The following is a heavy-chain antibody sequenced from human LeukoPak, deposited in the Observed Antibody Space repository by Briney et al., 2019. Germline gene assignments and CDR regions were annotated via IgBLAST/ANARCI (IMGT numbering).Heavy chain of an antibody. D-gene: IGHD5-18*01. J-gene: IGHJ4*02. CDR1: GFTFSSYG. V-gene: IGHV3-33*01. CDR3: ARDPRGYSYGWPDY. CDR2: IWYDGSNK. Sequence: GRSLRLSCAASGFTFSSYGMHWVRQAPGKGLEWVAVIWYDGSNKYYADSVEGRFTISRDNSKNTLYLQMNSLRAEDTAMYYCARDPRGYSYGWPDYWGQGTLVTVSS.